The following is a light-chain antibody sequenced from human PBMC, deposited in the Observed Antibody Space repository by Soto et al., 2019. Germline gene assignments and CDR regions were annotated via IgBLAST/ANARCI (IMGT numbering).Light chain of an antibody. CDR1: QSISSY. CDR2: AAS. J-gene: IGKJ1*01. V-gene: IGKV1-39*01. Sequence: DIQMTQSPSSLSASLGERVTITCRASQSISSYLNWYQQKPGKAPKLLIYAASSLQSGVPSRFSGSGSGTEFTLTISSLQPDDFATYYCQQYNSYSFGQGTKVDIK. CDR3: QQYNSYS.